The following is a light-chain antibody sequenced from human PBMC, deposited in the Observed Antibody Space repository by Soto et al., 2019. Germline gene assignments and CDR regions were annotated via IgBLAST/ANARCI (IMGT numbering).Light chain of an antibody. CDR2: ETS. V-gene: IGKV3-11*01. CDR1: QTVGSY. CDR3: QQRSDWPPT. J-gene: IGKJ1*01. Sequence: EIVLTQSPATLSLSPGERATLSCRASQTVGSYLAWFRQTPAQAPGLLIYETSIRATGIPARFSGSGSGTDFTLTISSLEAEDFAVYYCQQRSDWPPTFGQGTKVEIK.